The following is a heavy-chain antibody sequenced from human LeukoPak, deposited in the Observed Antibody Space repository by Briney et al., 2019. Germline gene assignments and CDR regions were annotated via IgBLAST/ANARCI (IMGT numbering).Heavy chain of an antibody. CDR2: ISSSSSYI. CDR3: ARGNQLPLSMDV. J-gene: IGHJ6*03. V-gene: IGHV3-21*01. D-gene: IGHD2-2*01. CDR1: GFTFSSYS. Sequence: KPGGSLRLSCAASGFTFSSYSMNWVRQAPGKGQEWVSSISSSSSYIYYADSVKGRFTISRDNAKNSLYLQMNSLRAEDTAVYYCARGNQLPLSMDVWGKGTTVTVSS.